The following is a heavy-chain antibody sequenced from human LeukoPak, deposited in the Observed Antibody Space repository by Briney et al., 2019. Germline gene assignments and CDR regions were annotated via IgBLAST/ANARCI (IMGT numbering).Heavy chain of an antibody. CDR3: AKVSRAGRGLYPFDY. V-gene: IGHV3-23*01. CDR1: GFTFSSYA. CDR2: ISGSGGST. J-gene: IGHJ4*02. D-gene: IGHD6-13*01. Sequence: GGSLRLSCAASGFTFSSYAMSWVRQAPGKGLEWVSAISGSGGSTYYADSVKGRFTISRDNSKNTLYPQMNSLRAEDTAVYYCAKVSRAGRGLYPFDYWGQGTLVTVSS.